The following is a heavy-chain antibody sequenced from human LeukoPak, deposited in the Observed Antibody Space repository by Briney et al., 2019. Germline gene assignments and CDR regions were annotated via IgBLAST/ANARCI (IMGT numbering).Heavy chain of an antibody. CDR3: AREWWDSSGWYRDY. CDR1: GGSISSSSYY. Sequence: SETLSLTCTVSGGSISSSSYYWGWIRQPPGKGLEWIGSIYYSGSTYYNPSLKSRVTISVDTSKNQFSLKLSSVTAADTAVYYCAREWWDSSGWYRDYWGQGTLVTVSS. D-gene: IGHD6-19*01. J-gene: IGHJ4*02. V-gene: IGHV4-39*07. CDR2: IYYSGST.